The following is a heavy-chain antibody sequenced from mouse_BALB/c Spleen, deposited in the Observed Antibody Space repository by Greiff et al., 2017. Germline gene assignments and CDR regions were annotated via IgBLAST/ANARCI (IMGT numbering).Heavy chain of an antibody. CDR1: GFTFSNYW. CDR2: IRLKSNNYAT. D-gene: IGHD2-4*01. V-gene: IGHV6-6*02. J-gene: IGHJ4*01. Sequence: EVQRVESGGGLVQPGGSMKLSCVASGFTFSNYWMNWVRQSPEKGLEWVAEIRLKSNNYATHYAESVKGRFTISRDDSKSSVYLQMNNLRAEDTGIYYCTRDYAGARDYWGQGTSVTVCS. CDR3: TRDYAGARDY.